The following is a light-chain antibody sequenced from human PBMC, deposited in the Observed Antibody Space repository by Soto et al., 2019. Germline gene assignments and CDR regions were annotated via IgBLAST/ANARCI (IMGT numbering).Light chain of an antibody. J-gene: IGKJ1*01. CDR3: QQYGSSPPIT. CDR1: QTGSNSY. Sequence: IVLTQSPGTLSLSPGERATLSCRASQTGSNSYLAWYQQKPGQAPRLLIYGASSRATGIPDRFSGSGSGTDFTLTISRLEPEDFAVYYCQQYGSSPPITFGQGTKVDIK. V-gene: IGKV3-20*01. CDR2: GAS.